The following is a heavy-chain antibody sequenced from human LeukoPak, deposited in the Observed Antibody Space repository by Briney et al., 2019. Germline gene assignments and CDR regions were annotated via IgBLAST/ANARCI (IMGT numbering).Heavy chain of an antibody. CDR1: GYTFTNYY. CDR2: INPGGGST. J-gene: IGHJ3*02. V-gene: IGHV1-46*01. CDR3: AREPPGGGAFDI. D-gene: IGHD3-16*01. Sequence: ASVKVSCKASGYTFTNYYMHWVRQAPGQGLEWVGIINPGGGSTSYAQKFQGRVTMTTDTSTSAAYMELRSLRSDDTAVYYCAREPPGGGAFDIWGQGTMVTVSS.